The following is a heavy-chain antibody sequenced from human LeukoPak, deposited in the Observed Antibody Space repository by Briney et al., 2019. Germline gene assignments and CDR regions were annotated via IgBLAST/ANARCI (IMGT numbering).Heavy chain of an antibody. Sequence: GESLMISCKDSGYSFTSYWIGWVRQMPGKGLEWMVIIYPADSDTSYSPSFEGQVTISAGKSISTAYLEWSSLKASDTAMYYCARPIWVGDLWYYFDSWGQGTLVTVSS. V-gene: IGHV5-51*01. CDR1: GYSFTSYW. D-gene: IGHD3-10*01. CDR3: ARPIWVGDLWYYFDS. J-gene: IGHJ4*02. CDR2: IYPADSDT.